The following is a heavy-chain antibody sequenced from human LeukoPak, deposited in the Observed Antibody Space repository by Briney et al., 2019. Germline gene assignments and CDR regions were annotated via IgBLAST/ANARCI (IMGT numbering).Heavy chain of an antibody. V-gene: IGHV3-23*01. Sequence: GGSLRLSCAASGFTFSSYAKSWVRQAPGKGLEWVSAISGSGDSTYYGDSVKGRFTISRDNSKNTPYLQMNSLRAEDTAVYYCAKTRPLDSSSWSHGDYWGQGTLVTVSS. J-gene: IGHJ4*02. CDR3: AKTRPLDSSSWSHGDY. D-gene: IGHD6-13*01. CDR1: GFTFSSYA. CDR2: ISGSGDST.